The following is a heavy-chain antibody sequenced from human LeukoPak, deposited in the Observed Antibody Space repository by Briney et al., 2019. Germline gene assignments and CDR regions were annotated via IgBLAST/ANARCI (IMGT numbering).Heavy chain of an antibody. V-gene: IGHV1-8*01. D-gene: IGHD4-17*01. CDR2: MNPNSGNT. CDR3: ARVSTVPNGWFDP. Sequence: EASVKVSCKASGYTFTSYDINWVRQATGQGLEWMGWMNPNSGNTGYAQKLQGRVTMTRNTSISTAYMELSSLRSEDTAVYYCARVSTVPNGWFDPWGQGTLVTVSS. J-gene: IGHJ5*02. CDR1: GYTFTSYD.